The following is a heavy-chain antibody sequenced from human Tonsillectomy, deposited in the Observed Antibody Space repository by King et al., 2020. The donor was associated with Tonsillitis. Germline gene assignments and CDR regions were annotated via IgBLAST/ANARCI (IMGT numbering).Heavy chain of an antibody. V-gene: IGHV4-30-4*07. D-gene: IGHD2-15*01. Sequence: VQLQESGPGLVKPSQTLSLTCAVSGGSISSGGYSWSWIRQPPGKGLEWIGYIYYSGSTYYNPSLKSRVTISVDTSKNQFSLKLSSVTAADTALYYCSRGYCSGGSCYSYYFDYWGQGTLVTVSS. CDR1: GGSISSGGYS. CDR3: SRGYCSGGSCYSYYFDY. J-gene: IGHJ4*02. CDR2: IYYSGST.